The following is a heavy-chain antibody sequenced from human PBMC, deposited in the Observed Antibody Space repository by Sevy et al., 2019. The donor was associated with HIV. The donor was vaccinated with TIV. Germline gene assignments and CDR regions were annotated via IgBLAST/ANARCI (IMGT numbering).Heavy chain of an antibody. CDR2: IKEDGSVK. V-gene: IGHV3-7*01. J-gene: IGHJ4*02. Sequence: GGSLRLSCAASGFTFNAFSMHWVRQAPGKGLEWVANIKEDGSVKYYVESVKGRFTISRDNAKNSVYLQMNSLRAEDAALYYCVRAIGAAGSYWGLGTLVTVSS. CDR3: VRAIGAAGSY. CDR1: GFTFNAFS. D-gene: IGHD6-13*01.